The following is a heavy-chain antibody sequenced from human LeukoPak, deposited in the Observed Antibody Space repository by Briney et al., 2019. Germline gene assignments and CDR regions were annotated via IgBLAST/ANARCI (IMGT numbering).Heavy chain of an antibody. Sequence: GESLKISCEASEYSFPSHWISWVREKLGKGLESLGITSPDDPATRHSPSFQGQVGISVDTSISTAYLEWSRLEASDSGMYYCARASVPKLVTGFDLWGQGTLVTVSS. J-gene: IGHJ5*02. CDR3: ARASVPKLVTGFDL. CDR2: TSPDDPAT. V-gene: IGHV5-51*01. CDR1: EYSFPSHW. D-gene: IGHD2-21*02.